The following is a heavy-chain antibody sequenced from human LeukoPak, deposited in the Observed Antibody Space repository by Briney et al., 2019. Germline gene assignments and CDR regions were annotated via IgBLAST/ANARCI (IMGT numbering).Heavy chain of an antibody. J-gene: IGHJ4*02. CDR1: GGSISSYY. D-gene: IGHD6-19*01. CDR3: ARAYSSGWYLLDY. Sequence: SETLSLTGTVSGGSISSYYWSWIRQPPGKGLEWIGYIYYSGSTNYNPSLKSRVTISVDTSKNQFSLKLSSVTAADTAVYYCARAYSSGWYLLDYWGQGTLVTVSS. V-gene: IGHV4-59*01. CDR2: IYYSGST.